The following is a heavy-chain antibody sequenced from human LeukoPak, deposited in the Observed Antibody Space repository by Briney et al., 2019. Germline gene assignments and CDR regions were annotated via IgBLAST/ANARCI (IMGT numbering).Heavy chain of an antibody. J-gene: IGHJ5*02. CDR2: IKQDGSEK. D-gene: IGHD3-9*01. CDR1: GFTFSSYW. Sequence: PGGSLRLSCAASGFTFSSYWMSWVRQAPGKGLEWVANIKQDGSEKYYVDSVKGRFTISRDNAKNSLYLQMNSLRAEDTAVYYCARDPKPDWLSHNNWFDPWGQGTLVTVSS. V-gene: IGHV3-7*01. CDR3: ARDPKPDWLSHNNWFDP.